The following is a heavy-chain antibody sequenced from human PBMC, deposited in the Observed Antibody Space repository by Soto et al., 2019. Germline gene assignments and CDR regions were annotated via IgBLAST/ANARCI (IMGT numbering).Heavy chain of an antibody. J-gene: IGHJ6*03. Sequence: QVQLQESGPGLVKPSETLSLTCTVSGGSISSYYWSWIRQPPGKGLEWIGYIYYSGSTNYNPSPKSRVTISVDTSKNQFSLKLSSVTAADTAVYYCARNQLDCSGGSCYSFRAWSNMDVWGKGTTVTVSS. D-gene: IGHD2-15*01. V-gene: IGHV4-59*01. CDR3: ARNQLDCSGGSCYSFRAWSNMDV. CDR1: GGSISSYY. CDR2: IYYSGST.